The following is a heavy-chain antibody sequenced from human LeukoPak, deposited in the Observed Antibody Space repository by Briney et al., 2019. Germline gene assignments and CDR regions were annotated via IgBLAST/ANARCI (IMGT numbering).Heavy chain of an antibody. V-gene: IGHV4-59*01. Sequence: PSETLSLTCTVSGGSISGFHWSWIRQPPGKRPEWIGDWYDSGSTNYNPSLKSRVTILMDRSKNQFSLKLTSVTAADTAVYYCARDRGGARADFDVWGQGTKVTVAS. CDR3: ARDRGGARADFDV. CDR2: WYDSGST. CDR1: GGSISGFH. J-gene: IGHJ3*01. D-gene: IGHD1-26*01.